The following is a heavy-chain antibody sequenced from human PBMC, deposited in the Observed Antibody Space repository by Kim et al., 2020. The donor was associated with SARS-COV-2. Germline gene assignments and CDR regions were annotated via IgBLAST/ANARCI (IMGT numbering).Heavy chain of an antibody. CDR2: IYTSGST. J-gene: IGHJ6*03. CDR3: AGDPIAMPDLPTYYYYYMDY. D-gene: IGHD2-2*01. V-gene: IGHV4-4*07. Sequence: SETLSLTCTVSGGSISSYYCSWSRQPAGKGLEWIGRIYTSGSTNSNPSLKIRVTMSVDTSKNQFSLKLSSVTATDTAVDYCAGDPIAMPDLPTYYYYYMDYWGQGTPVTVSS. CDR1: GGSISSYY.